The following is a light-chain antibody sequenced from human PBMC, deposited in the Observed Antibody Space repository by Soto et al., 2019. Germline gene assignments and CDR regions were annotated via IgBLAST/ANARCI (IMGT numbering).Light chain of an antibody. CDR1: QRVLYSSNNKNY. J-gene: IGKJ1*01. Sequence: DTVMAQSPDIMAVSLVERATINCKSSQRVLYSSNNKNYIAWYQQKSGQPPKLLIYWASTRESGVPDRFTGSGSGTDFSLTISSLQAEDVAVYYCQQFHTAPTTFGQGTKVAIK. V-gene: IGKV4-1*01. CDR3: QQFHTAPTT. CDR2: WAS.